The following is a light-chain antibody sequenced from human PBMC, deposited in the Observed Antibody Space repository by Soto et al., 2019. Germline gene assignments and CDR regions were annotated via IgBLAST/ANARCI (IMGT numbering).Light chain of an antibody. Sequence: QLVLTQPPSASGSPGQSVTISCTGTSSDVGGYNYVSWYQHHPGKAPKLMIYEVSKRPSGVPDRFSGSKSGNTASLTVSGLQAEDEADYYCCSYAGSNSLVFGGVTQLTVL. CDR3: CSYAGSNSLV. J-gene: IGLJ2*01. CDR2: EVS. CDR1: SSDVGGYNY. V-gene: IGLV2-8*01.